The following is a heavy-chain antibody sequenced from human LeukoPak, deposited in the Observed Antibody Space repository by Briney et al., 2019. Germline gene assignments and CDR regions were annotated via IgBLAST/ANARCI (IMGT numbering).Heavy chain of an antibody. CDR1: GGTFSSYA. CDR3: ARGSWQLVRVRSWFDP. D-gene: IGHD6-6*01. V-gene: IGHV1-69*06. Sequence: SVTVSCKASGGTFSSYAISWVRQAPGQGLEWMGGIIPIFGTANYAQKFQGRVTITADKSTSTAYMELSSLRSEDTAVYYCARGSWQLVRVRSWFDPWGQGTLVTVSS. CDR2: IIPIFGTA. J-gene: IGHJ5*02.